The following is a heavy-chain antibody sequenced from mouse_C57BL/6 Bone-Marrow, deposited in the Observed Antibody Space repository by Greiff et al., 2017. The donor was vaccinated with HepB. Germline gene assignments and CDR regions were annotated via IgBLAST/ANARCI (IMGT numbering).Heavy chain of an antibody. D-gene: IGHD2-4*01. CDR1: GFTFSSYA. CDR3: ARERGFYYDYGFAY. Sequence: EVQRVESGGGLVKPGGSLNLSCAASGFTFSSYAMSWVRQTPEKRLEWVATISDGGSYTYYPDNVKGRFTISRDNAKNNLYLQMSHLKSEDTAMYYCARERGFYYDYGFAYWGQGTLVTVSA. V-gene: IGHV5-4*01. CDR2: ISDGGSYT. J-gene: IGHJ3*01.